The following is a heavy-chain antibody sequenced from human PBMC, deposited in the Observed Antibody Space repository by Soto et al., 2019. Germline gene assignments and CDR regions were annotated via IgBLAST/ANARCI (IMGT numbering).Heavy chain of an antibody. V-gene: IGHV3-33*01. CDR1: GFSVSNYG. CDR3: ASGEAWTDEAFDI. J-gene: IGHJ3*02. Sequence: QVQLVESGGGVVQPGQSLRLSCAASGFSVSNYGMHWVRQAPGKGLEWVAVVWKDGNTKHYGDSVKGRFTISRDNSKNTLELQMSSLRGEDTAVYYAASGEAWTDEAFDIWGQGTRVTVSS. CDR2: VWKDGNTK. D-gene: IGHD3-3*01.